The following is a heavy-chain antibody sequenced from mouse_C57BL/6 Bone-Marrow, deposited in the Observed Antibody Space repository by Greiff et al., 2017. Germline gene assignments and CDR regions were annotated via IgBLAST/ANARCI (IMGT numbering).Heavy chain of an antibody. CDR1: GYTFTSYW. J-gene: IGHJ1*03. CDR3: ARSYDYDEGDWYFDV. Sequence: QVQLQQPGAELVKPGASVKLSCKASGYTFTSYWMHWVKQRPGRGLEWIGRIDPNSGGTKYNEKFKSKATLTVDKPSSTAYMQLSSLTSEDSAVYYGARSYDYDEGDWYFDVWGTGTTVTVSS. D-gene: IGHD2-4*01. CDR2: IDPNSGGT. V-gene: IGHV1-72*01.